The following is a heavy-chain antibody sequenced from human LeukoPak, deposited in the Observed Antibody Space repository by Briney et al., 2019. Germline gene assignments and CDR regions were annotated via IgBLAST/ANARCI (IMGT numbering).Heavy chain of an antibody. J-gene: IGHJ4*02. CDR2: TNANSGDT. CDR3: ARDSSWGVDS. CDR1: AYRSTGYF. V-gene: IGHV1-2*02. D-gene: IGHD3-10*01. Sequence: GASVTVSCKTSAYRSTGYFFHWIRQAPGHVLESMGWTNANSGDTNYAKQFQGRLTMTRDRSISTVYMELSRLRTDDTAVYYCARDSSWGVDSWGQGTLVTVSS.